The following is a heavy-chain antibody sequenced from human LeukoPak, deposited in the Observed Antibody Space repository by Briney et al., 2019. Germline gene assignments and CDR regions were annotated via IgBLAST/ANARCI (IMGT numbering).Heavy chain of an antibody. V-gene: IGHV4-4*07. J-gene: IGHJ4*02. Sequence: SETLSLTCTVSGGSISSYSWNWIRQPAGEGLEWIGRLYTRGSTTYNPSLKSRVTMSVDTSKRHFSLKLSSVTAADTAVYYCARDQGDYGDHRYFDYWGQGTLVTVSS. CDR2: LYTRGST. CDR1: GGSISSYS. CDR3: ARDQGDYGDHRYFDY. D-gene: IGHD4-17*01.